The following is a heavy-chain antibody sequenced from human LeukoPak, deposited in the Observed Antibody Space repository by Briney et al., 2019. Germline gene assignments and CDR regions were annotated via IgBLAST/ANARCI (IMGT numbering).Heavy chain of an antibody. Sequence: GASVKVSCKASGYTFTNFGISWVRQAPGQRLEWMGWINAGNGNTKYSQKFQGRVTITRDTSASTAYMELSSLRSEDTAVYYCARDPIPNSSGYAPDLDYWGQGTLVTVSS. CDR3: ARDPIPNSSGYAPDLDY. D-gene: IGHD3-22*01. CDR1: GYTFTNFG. CDR2: INAGNGNT. V-gene: IGHV1-3*01. J-gene: IGHJ4*02.